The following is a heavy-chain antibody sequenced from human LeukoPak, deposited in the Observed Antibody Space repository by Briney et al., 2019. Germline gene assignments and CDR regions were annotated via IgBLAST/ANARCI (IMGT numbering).Heavy chain of an antibody. J-gene: IGHJ4*02. V-gene: IGHV3-30*04. CDR3: ASSSGWYQNTPPYYLDY. D-gene: IGHD6-19*01. Sequence: GGSLRLSCAASGFTFSHFAMQWVRQAPGKGLEWVALVSYDGSDKHYAESVKGRFTISRDNAKNTLYLQVSSLRPEGTAVYYCASSSGWYQNTPPYYLDYWGQGALVTVSS. CDR1: GFTFSHFA. CDR2: VSYDGSDK.